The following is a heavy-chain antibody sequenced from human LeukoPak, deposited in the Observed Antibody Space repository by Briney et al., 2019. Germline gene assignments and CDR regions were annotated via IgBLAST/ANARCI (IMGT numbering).Heavy chain of an antibody. CDR2: INPSGGST. CDR3: ARDLFMTTGGPDVYMDV. Sequence: GASVKVSCKASGYTFTSYTIHWVRQAPGQRLEWMGIINPSGGSTSYAQKFQGRVTMTRDMSTSTVYMELSSLRSEDTAVYYCARDLFMTTGGPDVYMDVWGKGTTVTVSS. J-gene: IGHJ6*03. V-gene: IGHV1-46*01. CDR1: GYTFTSYT. D-gene: IGHD3-16*01.